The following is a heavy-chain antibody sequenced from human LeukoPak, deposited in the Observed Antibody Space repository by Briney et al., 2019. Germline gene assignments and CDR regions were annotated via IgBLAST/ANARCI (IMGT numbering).Heavy chain of an antibody. D-gene: IGHD4-11*01. CDR2: INPNSGGT. V-gene: IGHV1-2*02. CDR3: ARAGVVTVTRTAYYYYYMDV. CDR1: GYTFTGYY. J-gene: IGHJ6*03. Sequence: ASVKVSCKASGYTFTGYYMHWVRQAPGQGLEWMGWINPNSGGTNYAQKLQGRVTMTTDTSTSTAYMELRSLRSDDTAVYYCARAGVVTVTRTAYYYYYMDVWGKGTTVTISS.